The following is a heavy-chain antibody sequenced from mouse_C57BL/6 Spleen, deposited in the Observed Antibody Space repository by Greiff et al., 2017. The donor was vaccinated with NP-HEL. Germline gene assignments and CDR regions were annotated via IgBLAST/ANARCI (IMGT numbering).Heavy chain of an antibody. D-gene: IGHD1-1*01. Sequence: VKLQQPGAELVRPGSSVKLSCKASGYTFTSYWMHWVKQRPIQGLEWIGNIDPSDSETHYNQKFKDKATLTVDKSSSTAYMQLSSLTSEDSAVYYGARSYGGDYWGQGTTLTVSS. J-gene: IGHJ2*01. CDR1: GYTFTSYW. V-gene: IGHV1-52*01. CDR2: IDPSDSET. CDR3: ARSYGGDY.